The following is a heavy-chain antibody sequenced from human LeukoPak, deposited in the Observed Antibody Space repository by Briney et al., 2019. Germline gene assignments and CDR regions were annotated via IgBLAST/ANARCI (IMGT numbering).Heavy chain of an antibody. D-gene: IGHD6-13*01. CDR1: GGTFTSYD. CDR2: MNPNSGNT. J-gene: IGHJ4*02. CDR3: ARVRGGSSWVDY. V-gene: IGHV1-8*01. Sequence: ASVKVSCKASGGTFTSYDINWVRQATGQGLEWMGWMNPNSGNTGYAQKFQGRVTMTRNTSISTAYMELSSLRSEDTAVYYCARVRGGSSWVDYWGQGTLVTVSS.